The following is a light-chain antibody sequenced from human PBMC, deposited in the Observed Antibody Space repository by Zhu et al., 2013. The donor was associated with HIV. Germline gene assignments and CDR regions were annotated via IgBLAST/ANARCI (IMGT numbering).Light chain of an antibody. V-gene: IGKV3-20*01. CDR3: QQYTDSPT. J-gene: IGKJ1*01. CDR2: DAS. Sequence: DIVLTQSPGTLSLSPGDTATLSCRASQFVGSSTFLAWYQQKRGQAPRLLIYDASSRATGIPDRFRGSGSGTDFTLTISRLEPEDFALYYCQQYTDSPTFGQGTKV. CDR1: QFVGSSTF.